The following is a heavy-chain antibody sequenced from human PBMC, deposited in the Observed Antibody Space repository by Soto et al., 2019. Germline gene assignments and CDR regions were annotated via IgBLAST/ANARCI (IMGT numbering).Heavy chain of an antibody. CDR2: ISSGGGSP. D-gene: IGHD2-2*01. Sequence: PGGSLRLSCAASGFTFNDYAMSCVRQAPGKGLEWVSAISSGGGSPYYADSVKGRFTISRNNSQSTLFLQMNSLRAGDAAVYYCVKGDGRIVPRHFDCWGQGTLVTVSS. J-gene: IGHJ4*02. CDR1: GFTFNDYA. CDR3: VKGDGRIVPRHFDC. V-gene: IGHV3-23*01.